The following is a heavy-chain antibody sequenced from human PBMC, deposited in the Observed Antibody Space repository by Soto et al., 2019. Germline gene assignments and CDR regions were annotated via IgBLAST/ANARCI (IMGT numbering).Heavy chain of an antibody. D-gene: IGHD5-12*01. V-gene: IGHV3-30-3*01. Sequence: QVQLVESGGGVVQPGRSLRLSCAASGFTFSSYAMHWVRQAPGKGLEWVAVISYDGSNKYHADSVKGRFTISRDNSKNTLDLDMNSLRAEDTAVYYCARDRDIVALMGGFDYWGQGTLVTVSS. J-gene: IGHJ4*02. CDR3: ARDRDIVALMGGFDY. CDR1: GFTFSSYA. CDR2: ISYDGSNK.